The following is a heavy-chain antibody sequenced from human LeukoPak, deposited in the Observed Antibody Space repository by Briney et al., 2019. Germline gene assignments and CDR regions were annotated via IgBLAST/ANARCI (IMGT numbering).Heavy chain of an antibody. J-gene: IGHJ4*02. CDR2: ISYDGSNK. CDR3: ARTPLKHEGSRYFDY. V-gene: IGHV3-30*04. Sequence: GWSLRLPYAASEFTFSSYAMHWVRQAPGKGLEWMAVISYDGSNKYYADSVKGRFTISRDNSKNTLYLQMNSLRAEDTAVYYCARTPLKHEGSRYFDYWGQGTLVTVSS. CDR1: EFTFSSYA. D-gene: IGHD1-26*01.